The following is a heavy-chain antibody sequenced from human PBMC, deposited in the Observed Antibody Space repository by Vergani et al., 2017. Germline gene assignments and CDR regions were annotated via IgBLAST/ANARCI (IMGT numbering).Heavy chain of an antibody. J-gene: IGHJ6*02. CDR1: GYTFTRYA. CDR3: ARGRRGSGTLPYYYYYGMDV. V-gene: IGHV7-4-1*02. Sequence: QVQLVQSGSELKKPGASVKLSCKASGYTFTRYALSWVRQAPGQGLEWMGWINTNTGNPTYAQGFTGRFVFSLDTSVSTAYLQISSLKAEDTAVYYCARGRRGSGTLPYYYYYGMDVWGQGP. CDR2: INTNTGNP. D-gene: IGHD3-10*01.